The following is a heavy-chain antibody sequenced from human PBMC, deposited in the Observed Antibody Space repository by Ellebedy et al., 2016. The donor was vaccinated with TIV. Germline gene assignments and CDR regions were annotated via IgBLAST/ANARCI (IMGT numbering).Heavy chain of an antibody. CDR1: GGSIASGNYY. CDR2: ISYSGNT. J-gene: IGHJ6*02. V-gene: IGHV4-31*03. D-gene: IGHD1-26*01. Sequence: MPSETLSLTCTVSGGSIASGNYYLTWIRQHPGKGLECIGYISYSGNTFYNPSLRSRLTISVDTSKNQFSLKLSSMTAADTAVYFCARGAQEYPTKSFYYGMDVWGLGTTVTVSS. CDR3: ARGAQEYPTKSFYYGMDV.